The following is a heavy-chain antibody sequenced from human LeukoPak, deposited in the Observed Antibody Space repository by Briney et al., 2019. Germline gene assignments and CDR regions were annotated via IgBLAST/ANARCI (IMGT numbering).Heavy chain of an antibody. D-gene: IGHD3-16*02. J-gene: IGHJ4*02. CDR3: AREVGDDYVWGSYRFFDY. CDR1: GGSISSYY. CDR2: IYYSGST. V-gene: IGHV4-59*12. Sequence: SETLSLTCTVSGGSISSYYWSWIRQPPGKGLEWIGYIYYSGSTNYNPSLKSRVTISVDTSKNQFSLKLSSVTAADTAVYYCAREVGDDYVWGSYRFFDYWGQGTLVTVSS.